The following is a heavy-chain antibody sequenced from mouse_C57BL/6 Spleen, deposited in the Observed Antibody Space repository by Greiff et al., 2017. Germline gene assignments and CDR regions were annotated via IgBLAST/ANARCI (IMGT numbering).Heavy chain of an antibody. D-gene: IGHD3-3*01. CDR2: IIPNNGGT. J-gene: IGHJ2*01. V-gene: IGHV1-26*01. CDR1: GYTFTDFY. CDR3: ATGGLYYFDY. Sequence: EVQRQQSGPELLKPGASVKISCKASGYTFTDFYMNWVKQSLGKSLEWIGDIIPNNGGTSSNQKFKGKATLTVDKSSSTAYMEPRSLTSEDSAVYYCATGGLYYFDYWGQGTTLTVSS.